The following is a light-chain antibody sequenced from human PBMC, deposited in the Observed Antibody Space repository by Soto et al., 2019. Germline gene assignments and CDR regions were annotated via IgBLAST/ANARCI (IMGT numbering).Light chain of an antibody. CDR1: SSDVGSYNL. J-gene: IGLJ1*01. V-gene: IGLV2-23*01. CDR2: EAS. CDR3: CSYAGSNTYV. Sequence: SALTQPASVSGSPGQSITISCTGTSSDVGSYNLVSWYQQHPGKAPKLMIYEASKRPSGVSNRLSGSKAGNTASLTISGLQAEDEADYYCCSYAGSNTYVFGTGTKVTVL.